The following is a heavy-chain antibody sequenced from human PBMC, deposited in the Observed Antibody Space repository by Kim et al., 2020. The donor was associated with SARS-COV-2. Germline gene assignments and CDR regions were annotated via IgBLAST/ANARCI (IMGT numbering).Heavy chain of an antibody. J-gene: IGHJ6*02. CDR2: ISYDGSNK. Sequence: GGSLRLSCAASGFTFSSYAMNWVRQAPGKGLEWVAVISYDGSNKYYADSVKGRFTISRDNSKNTLYLQMNSLRAEDTAVYYCARCLTDYYGMDVWGQGTTVTVSS. CDR3: ARCLTDYYGMDV. CDR1: GFTFSSYA. D-gene: IGHD7-27*01. V-gene: IGHV3-30-3*01.